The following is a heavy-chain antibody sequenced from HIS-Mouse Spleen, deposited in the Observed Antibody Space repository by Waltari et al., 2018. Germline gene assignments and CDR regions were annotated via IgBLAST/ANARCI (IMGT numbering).Heavy chain of an antibody. D-gene: IGHD2-15*01. Sequence: EVQLVQSGAEVKKPGESLKISCKGSGYSFTSYWIGWVRQMPGKGLEGMGNIYPGDYDTKSSPSFEGHVTISADKSLSTAYLQWSSLKASETAMYYCAGHYSDGQPGNYWGQGTLVTVSS. J-gene: IGHJ4*02. V-gene: IGHV5-51*01. CDR3: AGHYSDGQPGNY. CDR2: IYPGDYDT. CDR1: GYSFTSYW.